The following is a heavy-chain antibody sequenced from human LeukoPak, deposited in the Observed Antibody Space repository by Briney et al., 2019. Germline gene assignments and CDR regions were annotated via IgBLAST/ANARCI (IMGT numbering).Heavy chain of an antibody. Sequence: ASVKVSCKASGYTFTSYDINWVRQATGQGLEWMGWMNPNSGNTGYAQKFQGRVTITRNTSISTAYRELSSLRSEDTAVYYCATTSPKNFWSGYYRGETFDYWGQGTLVTVSS. V-gene: IGHV1-8*03. D-gene: IGHD3-3*01. J-gene: IGHJ4*02. CDR2: MNPNSGNT. CDR3: ATTSPKNFWSGYYRGETFDY. CDR1: GYTFTSYD.